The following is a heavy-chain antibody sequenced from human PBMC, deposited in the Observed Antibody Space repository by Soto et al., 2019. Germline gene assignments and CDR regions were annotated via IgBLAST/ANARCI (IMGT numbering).Heavy chain of an antibody. D-gene: IGHD2-15*01. Sequence: ASVKVSCKASGYTFTRYTMNWVRQAPGQRLEWMGWINPDNGNTKSSQKFQDRVIITRDTSASTAYMDLSSLRSEDTAVYYCARGIERAQLDPWGQGTLVTVSS. V-gene: IGHV1-3*01. CDR1: GYTFTRYT. J-gene: IGHJ5*02. CDR3: ARGIERAQLDP. CDR2: INPDNGNT.